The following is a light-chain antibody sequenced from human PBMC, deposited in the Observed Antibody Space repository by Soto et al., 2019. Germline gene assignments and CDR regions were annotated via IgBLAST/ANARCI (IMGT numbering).Light chain of an antibody. CDR3: QQSYSTPLP. J-gene: IGKJ4*01. CDR2: AAS. Sequence: DIQMTQSPSSLSASVGDRVTITCRASQSISSYLNWYQQKPGKAPKLRIYAASSLQSGVPSRFSGSGSGTDFTLTISSLQPEDVATYYCQQSYSTPLPFGGGTKVEIK. CDR1: QSISSY. V-gene: IGKV1-39*01.